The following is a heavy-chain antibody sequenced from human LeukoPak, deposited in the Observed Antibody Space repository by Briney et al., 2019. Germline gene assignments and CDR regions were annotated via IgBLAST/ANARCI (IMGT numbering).Heavy chain of an antibody. CDR3: ARGGPRIRGFGESDPPY. CDR1: GGSISSGGYY. V-gene: IGHV4-30-2*01. J-gene: IGHJ4*02. D-gene: IGHD3-10*01. CDR2: IYHSGST. Sequence: TLSLTCTVSGGSISSGGYYWSWIRQPPGKGLEWIGYIYHSGSTYYNPSLKSRVTISVDRSKNQFSLKLSSVTAADTAVYYCARGGPRIRGFGESDPPYWGQGTLVTVSS.